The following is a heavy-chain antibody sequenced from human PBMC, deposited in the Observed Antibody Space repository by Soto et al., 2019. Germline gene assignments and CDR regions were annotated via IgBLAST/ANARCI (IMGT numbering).Heavy chain of an antibody. J-gene: IGHJ5*02. CDR2: VASAGVLT. V-gene: IGHV3-23*01. Sequence: GGSLRLSCIASGFSFSSYTMSWVRQAPGKGLEWVSAVASAGVLTNSADSVKGRFTISRDNSRNTLYLQMNSLRAEDTAFYYCARLGIRYSRKNWFDPWGQGTLVTVSS. CDR1: GFSFSSYT. D-gene: IGHD6-13*01. CDR3: ARLGIRYSRKNWFDP.